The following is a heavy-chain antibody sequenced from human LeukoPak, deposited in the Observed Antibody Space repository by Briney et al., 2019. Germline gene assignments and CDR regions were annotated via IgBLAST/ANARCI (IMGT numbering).Heavy chain of an antibody. D-gene: IGHD2-2*01. CDR3: ARDYCSSTSCLFDY. V-gene: IGHV1-2*06. Sequence: ASVKVSCKASGYTFTGYHMHWVRQAPGQGLEWMGRINPNSGDANYAQKFQGRVAMTRDTSISTAFMELTRLRSDDTAVYYCARDYCSSTSCLFDYWGQGTLVTVSS. CDR1: GYTFTGYH. J-gene: IGHJ4*02. CDR2: INPNSGDA.